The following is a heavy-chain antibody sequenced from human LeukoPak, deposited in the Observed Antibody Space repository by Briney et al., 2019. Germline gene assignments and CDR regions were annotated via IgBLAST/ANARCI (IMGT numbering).Heavy chain of an antibody. CDR3: ARHYDSSGYPQDAFDI. Sequence: GGSLRLSCAASGFTFSSYAMSWVRQAPGKGLEWVSSISSSSSYIYYADSVKGRFTISRDNAKNSLYLQMNSLRAEDTAVYYCARHYDSSGYPQDAFDIWGQGTMVTVSS. D-gene: IGHD3-22*01. V-gene: IGHV3-21*01. CDR2: ISSSSSYI. J-gene: IGHJ3*02. CDR1: GFTFSSYA.